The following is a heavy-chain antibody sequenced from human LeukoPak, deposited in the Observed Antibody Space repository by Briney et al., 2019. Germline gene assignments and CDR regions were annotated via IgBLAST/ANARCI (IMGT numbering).Heavy chain of an antibody. CDR1: GYTFTGYY. CDR2: INPNSGGT. V-gene: IGHV1-2*02. D-gene: IGHD2-2*01. CDR3: ARADIVVVPAAITWFDP. J-gene: IGHJ5*02. Sequence: ASVKVSCKASGYTFTGYYMHWVRQAPGQGLEWMGWINPNSGGTNYAQKFQGRVTMTRDTSISTAYMELSRLRSDGTAVYYCARADIVVVPAAITWFDPWGQGTLVTVSS.